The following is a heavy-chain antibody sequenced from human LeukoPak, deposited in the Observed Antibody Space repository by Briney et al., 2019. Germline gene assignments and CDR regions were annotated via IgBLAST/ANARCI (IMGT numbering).Heavy chain of an antibody. CDR2: ISSGSKTI. V-gene: IGHV3-48*01. Sequence: GGSLRLSCAASGFTFSSYSMNWVRQAPGKGLEWVSYISSGSKTIYYADSVKGQFTISRDNARNSLYLQMNSLRAEDTAVYYCARGFGHLDYWGQGTLVTVSS. D-gene: IGHD3/OR15-3a*01. CDR1: GFTFSSYS. CDR3: ARGFGHLDY. J-gene: IGHJ4*02.